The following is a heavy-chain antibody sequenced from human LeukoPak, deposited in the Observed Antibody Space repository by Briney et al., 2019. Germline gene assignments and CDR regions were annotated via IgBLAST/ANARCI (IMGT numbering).Heavy chain of an antibody. Sequence: SETLSLTCTVSGYSNSNGYYWGWIRQPPGKGLEWIGNIYHSGSTYYNPSLKSRVTISVDTSKNQFSLKLSSVTAADTAVYYCARELLSGDPSIGNWGQGTLVTVSS. V-gene: IGHV4-38-2*02. D-gene: IGHD7-27*01. CDR3: ARELLSGDPSIGN. CDR1: GYSNSNGYY. J-gene: IGHJ4*02. CDR2: IYHSGST.